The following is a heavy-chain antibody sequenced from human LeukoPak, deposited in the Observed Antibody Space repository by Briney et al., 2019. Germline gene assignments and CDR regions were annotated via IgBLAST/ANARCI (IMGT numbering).Heavy chain of an antibody. D-gene: IGHD6-13*01. V-gene: IGHV3-30*18. CDR2: ISYDGSYK. CDR3: AKSLTDGYDY. CDR1: GITINNDG. Sequence: PGSALSFSYAASGITINNDGMHWVRQAPRQGVGWVAVISYDGSYKYYTDSVKGRFTISRDNSKNTLHLQMNSLRADDTTVYYCAKSLTDGYDYWGQGAPVTVSS. J-gene: IGHJ4*02.